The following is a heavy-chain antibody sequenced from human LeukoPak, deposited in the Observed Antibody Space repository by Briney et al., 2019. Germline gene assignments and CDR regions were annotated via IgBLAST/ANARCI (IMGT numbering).Heavy chain of an antibody. CDR3: AGQPRGRESFDY. Sequence: SETLSLTCTVSGGSISSYYWSWIRQPPGKGLEWIGYIYYSGSTNYNPSLKSRVTISIDTSKNQFSLKLSSVTAADTAVYYCAGQPRGRESFDYWDQGTLVTVSS. CDR2: IYYSGST. D-gene: IGHD3-16*01. V-gene: IGHV4-59*01. CDR1: GGSISSYY. J-gene: IGHJ4*02.